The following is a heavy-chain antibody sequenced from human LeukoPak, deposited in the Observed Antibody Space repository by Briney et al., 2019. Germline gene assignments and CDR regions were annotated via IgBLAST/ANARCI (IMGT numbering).Heavy chain of an antibody. J-gene: IGHJ4*02. V-gene: IGHV3-23*01. CDR1: GLTFSSYA. Sequence: GGSLRLSCAASGLTFSSYAMSWVRQAPGKGLEWVSAISGSGGSTYYADSVKGRFTISRDNSKNTLYLQMNSLRAEDTAVYYCAKYRSGVPAAIDYWGQGTLVTVSS. CDR2: ISGSGGST. CDR3: AKYRSGVPAAIDY. D-gene: IGHD2-2*01.